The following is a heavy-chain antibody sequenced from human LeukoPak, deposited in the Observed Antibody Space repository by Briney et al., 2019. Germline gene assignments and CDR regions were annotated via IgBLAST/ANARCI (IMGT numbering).Heavy chain of an antibody. J-gene: IGHJ4*02. D-gene: IGHD3-10*01. CDR1: GFTFSSYA. V-gene: IGHV3-48*02. Sequence: GVSLRLSCAASGFTFSSYAMSWVRQAPGKGLEWVSYISSGSSTIYYADSVKGRFTISRDNAKNSLYLQMNSLRDEDTAVYYCARDPEYYYGSEEDYWGQGTLVTVSS. CDR3: ARDPEYYYGSEEDY. CDR2: ISSGSSTI.